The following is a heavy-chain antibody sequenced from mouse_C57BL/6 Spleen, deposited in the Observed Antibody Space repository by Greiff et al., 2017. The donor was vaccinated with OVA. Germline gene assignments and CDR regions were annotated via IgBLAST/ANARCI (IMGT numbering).Heavy chain of an antibody. V-gene: IGHV3-6*01. Sequence: EVKLMESGPGLVKPSQSLSLTCSVTGYSITSGYYWNWIRQFPGNKLEWMGYISYDGSNNYNPSLKNRISITRDTSKNQFFLKLNSVTTEDTATYYCARDLDYSNYYAMDYWGQGTSVTVSS. CDR3: ARDLDYSNYYAMDY. CDR1: GYSITSGYY. J-gene: IGHJ4*01. CDR2: ISYDGSN. D-gene: IGHD2-5*01.